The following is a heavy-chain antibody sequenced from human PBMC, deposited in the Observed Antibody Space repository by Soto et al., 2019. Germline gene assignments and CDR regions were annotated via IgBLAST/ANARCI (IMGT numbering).Heavy chain of an antibody. Sequence: ASVKVSCKASGYTFTSYYMHWVRQAPGQGLEWMGWINPNSGGTNYAQKFQGWVTMTRDTSISTAYMELSRLRSDDTAVYYCARSWITMVRGDDAFDIWGQGTMVTVSS. CDR1: GYTFTSYY. V-gene: IGHV1-2*04. CDR2: INPNSGGT. J-gene: IGHJ3*02. CDR3: ARSWITMVRGDDAFDI. D-gene: IGHD3-10*01.